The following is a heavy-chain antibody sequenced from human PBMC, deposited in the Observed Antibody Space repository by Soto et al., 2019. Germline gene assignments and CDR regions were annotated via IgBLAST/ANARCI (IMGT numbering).Heavy chain of an antibody. CDR3: AKYYGSGSYLVAWFDP. J-gene: IGHJ5*02. V-gene: IGHV3-23*01. Sequence: EVQLLESGGGLVQPGGSLRLSCAASGFTFSSYAMSWVRQAPGKGLEWVSAISGSGGSTYYADSVKGRFTISRDNSKNTLYLQMNSLRAEDTAVYYCAKYYGSGSYLVAWFDPWGQGTLVTVSS. CDR2: ISGSGGST. CDR1: GFTFSSYA. D-gene: IGHD3-10*01.